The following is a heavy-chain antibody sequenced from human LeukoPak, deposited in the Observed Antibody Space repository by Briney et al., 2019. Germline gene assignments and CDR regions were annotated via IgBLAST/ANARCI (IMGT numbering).Heavy chain of an antibody. J-gene: IGHJ4*02. V-gene: IGHV4-34*01. CDR3: ARGGPLSGSYYGPIDY. CDR1: GGSFSGYY. CDR2: INHSGST. D-gene: IGHD1-26*01. Sequence: PSETLSLTCAVYGGSFSGYYWSWIRQPPGKGLEWIGEINHSGSTNYNPSLKSRVTISVDTSKNQFSLKLSSVTAADTAVYYCARGGPLSGSYYGPIDYGGQGTLVTVSS.